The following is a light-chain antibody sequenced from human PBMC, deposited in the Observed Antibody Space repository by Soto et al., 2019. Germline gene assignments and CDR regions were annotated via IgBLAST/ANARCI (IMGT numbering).Light chain of an antibody. J-gene: IGLJ3*02. V-gene: IGLV2-23*01. CDR2: EGR. CDR3: CSRV. Sequence: QSVLTQPASVSGSPGQSITISCTGNSSDVGSYNLVSWYQQHPGKAPKLLIYEGRKRPSGVSHRFSGSTSGNTASLTISGLQAEDEADYYCCSRVFGGGTKLTVL. CDR1: SSDVGSYNL.